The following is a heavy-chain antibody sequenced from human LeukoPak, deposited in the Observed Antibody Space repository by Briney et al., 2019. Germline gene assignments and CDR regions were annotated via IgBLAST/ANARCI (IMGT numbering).Heavy chain of an antibody. Sequence: SSVKVSCKASGGTLSSYAIIWVRQAPGQGLEWMGRIIPILGIANYAQKFQGRVTITADKSTSTAYMELSSLRSEDTAVYYCARGVAGTEGVDYWGQGTLVTVSS. CDR2: IIPILGIA. J-gene: IGHJ4*02. D-gene: IGHD6-19*01. V-gene: IGHV1-69*04. CDR1: GGTLSSYA. CDR3: ARGVAGTEGVDY.